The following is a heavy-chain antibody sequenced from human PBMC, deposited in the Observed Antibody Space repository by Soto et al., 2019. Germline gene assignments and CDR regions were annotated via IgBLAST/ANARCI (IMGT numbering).Heavy chain of an antibody. CDR2: IYYSGST. V-gene: IGHV4-31*03. J-gene: IGHJ6*04. D-gene: IGHD6-19*01. CDR1: GGSISSGGYY. CDR3: ARDLRFRGTSNSSGWHYYYYSGMDV. Sequence: QVQLQESGPGLVKPSQTLSLTCTVSGGSISSGGYYWSWIRQHPGKGLEWIGYIYYSGSTYYNPSLKSRVTISEDTSKNQFPLKLGSVPAADTAVYYCARDLRFRGTSNSSGWHYYYYSGMDVWGKGTTVTVPS.